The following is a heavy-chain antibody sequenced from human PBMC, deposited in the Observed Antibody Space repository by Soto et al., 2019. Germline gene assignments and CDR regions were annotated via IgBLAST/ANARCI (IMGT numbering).Heavy chain of an antibody. Sequence: SETLSLTCAVYGGSFSGYSWSWIRQPPGKGLEWIGEINHSGSTNYNPSLKSRVTISVDTSKNQFSLKLSSVTAADTAVYYCTRYCSSTSCYSDFLDYWGQGTLVTVSS. D-gene: IGHD2-2*01. CDR1: GGSFSGYS. J-gene: IGHJ4*02. CDR3: TRYCSSTSCYSDFLDY. CDR2: INHSGST. V-gene: IGHV4-34*01.